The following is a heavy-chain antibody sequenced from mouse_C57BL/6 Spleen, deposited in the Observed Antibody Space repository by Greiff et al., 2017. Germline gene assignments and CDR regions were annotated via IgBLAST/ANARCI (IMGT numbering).Heavy chain of an antibody. CDR2: IYPGSGST. CDR3: ARREYYGRDYYAMDY. CDR1: GYTFTSYW. D-gene: IGHD1-1*01. Sequence: QVQLKQPGAELVKPGASVKMSCKASGYTFTSYWITWVKQRPGQGLEWIGDIYPGSGSTNYNEKFKSKATLTVDTSSSTAYMQLSSLTSEDSAVYYCARREYYGRDYYAMDYWGQGTSVTVSS. V-gene: IGHV1-55*01. J-gene: IGHJ4*01.